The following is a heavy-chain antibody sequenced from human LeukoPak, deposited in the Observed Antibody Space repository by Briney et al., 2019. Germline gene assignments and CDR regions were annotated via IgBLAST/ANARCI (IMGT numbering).Heavy chain of an antibody. Sequence: GGSLRLSCAASGFTFSSYVMSWVRQAPGKGLEWVSAISGSGGSTYYADSVKGRFTISRDNSKNTLYLQMNSLRAEDTAVYYCAKDSVVPAARYNWFDPWGQGTLVTVSS. CDR3: AKDSVVPAARYNWFDP. CDR2: ISGSGGST. D-gene: IGHD2-2*01. J-gene: IGHJ5*02. V-gene: IGHV3-23*01. CDR1: GFTFSSYV.